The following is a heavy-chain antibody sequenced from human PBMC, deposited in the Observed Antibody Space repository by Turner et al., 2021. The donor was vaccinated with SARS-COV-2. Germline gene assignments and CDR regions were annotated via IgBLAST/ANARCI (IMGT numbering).Heavy chain of an antibody. V-gene: IGHV3-11*01. CDR3: ARVGRFPLHWGVDY. CDR1: GFPFRDYF. J-gene: IGHJ4*02. CDR2: ISEDGNDI. D-gene: IGHD7-27*01. Sequence: QVHLVESGGGLVKPGGSLRLSCAASGFPFRDYFMTWMGQAPGKGVEWVAHISEDGNDIFYPDSVRGHFTFSRDNAKNSLYLQMNSLRAEDTAVYYCARVGRFPLHWGVDYWGQGTLVTVSS.